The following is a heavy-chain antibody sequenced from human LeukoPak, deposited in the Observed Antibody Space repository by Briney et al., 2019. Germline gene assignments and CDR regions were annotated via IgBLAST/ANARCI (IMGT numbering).Heavy chain of an antibody. CDR1: GFTFNNYV. CDR3: AKPFTYGSGSSFQTFDS. CDR2: ISGSGATT. Sequence: PRGSLRLSCAVSGFTFNNYVMSWVRQAPGKGLEWVSAISGSGATTHYTDSVRGRFTISRDNSKNTLYLQMNSLRVEDTAVYYCAKPFTYGSGSSFQTFDSWGQGILVTVSS. D-gene: IGHD3-10*01. V-gene: IGHV3-23*01. J-gene: IGHJ4*02.